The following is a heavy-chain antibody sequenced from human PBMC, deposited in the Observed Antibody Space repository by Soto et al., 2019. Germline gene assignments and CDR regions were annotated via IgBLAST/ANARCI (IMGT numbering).Heavy chain of an antibody. J-gene: IGHJ4*02. CDR2: IYYSGTT. D-gene: IGHD1-26*01. CDR3: ARREIQGPIDY. Sequence: QVQLQESGPGLVKPSDTLSLTCAVSGYSISSSNWWGWIRQPPGKGLEWIGYIYYSGTTYYNPSLKSRVTLPVDTSKNPSSLTLTSVTAVDTAVYYCARREIQGPIDYWGQGTLVTVSS. CDR1: GYSISSSNW. V-gene: IGHV4-28*01.